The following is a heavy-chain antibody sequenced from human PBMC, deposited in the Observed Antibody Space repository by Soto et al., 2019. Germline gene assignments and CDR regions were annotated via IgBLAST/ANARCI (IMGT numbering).Heavy chain of an antibody. J-gene: IGHJ3*02. CDR2: ISSSGTGI. CDR1: GFTFSDYY. Sequence: QVQLMESGGGLVKPGGSLRLSCAASGFTFSDYYMTWIRQAPGKGLEWVSYISSSGTGIYYPDSMKGRFTISRDNAKKSLYLQMSSLRAEDTAVYYCARAYSDAFDIWRQWTMVTVSS. V-gene: IGHV3-11*01. CDR3: ARAYSDAFDI. D-gene: IGHD2-15*01.